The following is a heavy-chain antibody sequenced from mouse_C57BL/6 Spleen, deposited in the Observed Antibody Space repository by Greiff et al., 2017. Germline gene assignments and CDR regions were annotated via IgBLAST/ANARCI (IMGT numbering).Heavy chain of an antibody. V-gene: IGHV5-4*01. Sequence: EVKLVESGGGLVKPGGSLKLSCAASGFTFSSYAMSWVRQTPEKRLEWVATISDGGSYTYYPDNVKGRFTISRDNAKNNLYLQMSHLKSEDTAMYYCARDRSYVYYFDYWGQGTTLTVSS. CDR3: ARDRSYVYYFDY. D-gene: IGHD1-1*01. J-gene: IGHJ2*01. CDR1: GFTFSSYA. CDR2: ISDGGSYT.